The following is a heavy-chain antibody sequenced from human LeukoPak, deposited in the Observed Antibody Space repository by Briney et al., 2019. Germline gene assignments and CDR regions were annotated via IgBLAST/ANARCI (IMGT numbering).Heavy chain of an antibody. V-gene: IGHV3-64D*06. CDR1: GFTFSSYA. J-gene: IGHJ4*02. D-gene: IGHD1-1*01. CDR2: ISSNGGSR. Sequence: GGSLRLSCSASGFTFSSYAMHWVRQAPGKGLEYVSAISSNGGSRYYADSVRGRFTISRDNSKNTLYLQMSSLRAEDTAVYYCVVQGWVFRAPTQYYFDYWGQGTLVTVSS. CDR3: VVQGWVFRAPTQYYFDY.